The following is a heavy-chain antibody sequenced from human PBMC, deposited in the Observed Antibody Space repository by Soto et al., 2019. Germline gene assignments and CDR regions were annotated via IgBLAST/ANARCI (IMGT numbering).Heavy chain of an antibody. D-gene: IGHD5-18*01. V-gene: IGHV1-69*06. J-gene: IGHJ4*02. CDR2: IIPIFGTA. Sequence: QVQLVQSGAEVKKPGSSVKVSCKTSGGTFSTYSIVWVRQAPGEGLEWMGGIIPIFGTANYAQKFQDRVTITADKSTNTAFMELSRLKSADTAMYYCASSSGNNYGVGTNYYFDYWGQGTLVTVSS. CDR3: ASSSGNNYGVGTNYYFDY. CDR1: GGTFSTYS.